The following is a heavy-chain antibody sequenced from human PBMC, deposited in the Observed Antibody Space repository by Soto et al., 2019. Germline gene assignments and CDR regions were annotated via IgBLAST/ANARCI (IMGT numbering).Heavy chain of an antibody. Sequence: SVKFSCEAAGGTFSNYAFSWVRHAPGQGLEWMGGILPIFTTATYAPKFQDRVTITADESTSTVYMDLSSLRSEDTALYYCAKDIGFQQHLFVFDNWGQGTLVTVSS. D-gene: IGHD6-13*01. CDR3: AKDIGFQQHLFVFDN. J-gene: IGHJ4*02. V-gene: IGHV1-69*13. CDR1: GGTFSNYA. CDR2: ILPIFTTA.